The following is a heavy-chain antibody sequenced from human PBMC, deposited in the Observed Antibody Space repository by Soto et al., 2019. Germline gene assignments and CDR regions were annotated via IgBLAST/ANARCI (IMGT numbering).Heavy chain of an antibody. J-gene: IGHJ4*02. V-gene: IGHV5-10-1*01. D-gene: IGHD3-22*01. CDR2: IDPSDSQT. CDR3: ARQIYDSDTGPNFQYYFDS. CDR1: GYSFAPYW. Sequence: GESPKIPCKGSGYSFAPYWIIWVRQKHVKGIEWMGRIDPSDSQTYYSPSFRGHVTISVTKSITTVFLQWSSLRASDTAMYYCARQIYDSDTGPNFQYYFDSWGQGTPVTASS.